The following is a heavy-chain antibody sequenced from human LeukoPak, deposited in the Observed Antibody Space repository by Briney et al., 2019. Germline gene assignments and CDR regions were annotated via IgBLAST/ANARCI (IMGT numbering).Heavy chain of an antibody. D-gene: IGHD6-13*01. J-gene: IGHJ6*02. Sequence: GGSLRLSCAASGFTFSSYSMNWVRQAPGKGLEWVSSISSSSSYIYHADSVKGRFTISRDNAKNSLYLQMNSLRAEDTAVYYCARADGSSWYSQIYYYGMDVWGQGTTVTVSS. CDR3: ARADGSSWYSQIYYYGMDV. CDR1: GFTFSSYS. CDR2: ISSSSSYI. V-gene: IGHV3-21*01.